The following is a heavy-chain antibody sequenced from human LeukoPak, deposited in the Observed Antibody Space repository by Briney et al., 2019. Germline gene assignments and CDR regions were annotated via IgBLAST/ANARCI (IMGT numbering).Heavy chain of an antibody. CDR3: ARTPYYQVNWFDP. V-gene: IGHV3-7*01. J-gene: IGHJ5*02. D-gene: IGHD2-8*01. CDR1: GFTFSSYW. CDR2: IKQDGSEK. Sequence: GGSLRLSCAASGFTFSSYWMSWVRQAPGKGLEWVANIKQDGSEKYYVDSVKGRFTISRDNAKNSLYLQMNSLRAEDTAVYYCARTPYYQVNWFDPWGQGTLVTVSS.